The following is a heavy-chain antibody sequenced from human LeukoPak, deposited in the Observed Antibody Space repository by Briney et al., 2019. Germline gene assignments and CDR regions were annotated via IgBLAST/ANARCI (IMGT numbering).Heavy chain of an antibody. Sequence: GGSLRLSCAASGFTSSNAWMSWVRQAPGKGLEWVGRIKSKTDGGTTDYAAPVKGRFTISRDDSKNTLYLQMNSLKTEDTAVYYCTTGIAAAPTFYFDYWGQGTLVTVSS. D-gene: IGHD6-13*01. CDR2: IKSKTDGGTT. V-gene: IGHV3-15*01. CDR3: TTGIAAAPTFYFDY. J-gene: IGHJ4*02. CDR1: GFTSSNAW.